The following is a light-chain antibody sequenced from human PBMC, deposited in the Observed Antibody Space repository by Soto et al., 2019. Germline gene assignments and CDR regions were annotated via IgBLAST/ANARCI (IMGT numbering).Light chain of an antibody. J-gene: IGKJ5*01. CDR2: DAS. CDR3: QQYENLPT. CDR1: QNINNY. Sequence: DIQLTQSPSYLSASVGGRGTSTCQASQNINNYLNWYQQKPGRAPKLLIYDASNFEAGPPSRFRGSGSGTDFTFTIRRMKPEDIATYYCQQYENLPTFGQGTRLEIK. V-gene: IGKV1-33*01.